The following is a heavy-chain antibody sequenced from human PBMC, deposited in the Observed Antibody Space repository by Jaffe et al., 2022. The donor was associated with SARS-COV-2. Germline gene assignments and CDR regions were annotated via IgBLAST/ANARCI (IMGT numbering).Heavy chain of an antibody. CDR1: GGSITSFH. Sequence: QVQLQESGPGLVKPSETLSLTCTVSGGSITSFHWSWIRQPPGKGLEWIGYIYYSGSSGSTNYSPSLRSRVTISVDTSKNQFSLRLNSVTAADTAVYYCTRGLYYYDSSGPARFDYWGQGALVTVSS. CDR2: IYYSGSSGST. J-gene: IGHJ4*02. D-gene: IGHD3-22*01. CDR3: TRGLYYYDSSGPARFDY. V-gene: IGHV4-59*01.